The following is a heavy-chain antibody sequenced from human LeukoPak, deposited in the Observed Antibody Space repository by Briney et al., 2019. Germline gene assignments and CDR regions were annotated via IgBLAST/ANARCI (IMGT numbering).Heavy chain of an antibody. CDR2: IYTSGST. Sequence: SETLSLTCTVSGGSISSYYWNWIRQPAGKGLDWIGRIYTSGSTNYNPSLKSRVTMSVDTSKNQFSLKLTSVTAADTAVYYCARTVAGTRLDAFDIWGQGTMVTVSS. CDR1: GGSISSYY. V-gene: IGHV4-4*07. D-gene: IGHD6-19*01. CDR3: ARTVAGTRLDAFDI. J-gene: IGHJ3*02.